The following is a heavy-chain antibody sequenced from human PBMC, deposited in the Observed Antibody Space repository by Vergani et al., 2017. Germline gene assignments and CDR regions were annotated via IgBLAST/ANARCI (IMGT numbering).Heavy chain of an antibody. V-gene: IGHV4-34*01. Sequence: QVQLQQWGAGLLKPSETLSLTCAVYGGSFSGYHWSWIRPPPGKGLEWIGEINHSGSTNYNPSLKSRVTISVDTSKNQFSLKLGSVTAADTAVDYCARQGGSLSSTSCSYFDYWGQGTLVTVSS. CDR1: GGSFSGYH. CDR3: ARQGGSLSSTSCSYFDY. CDR2: INHSGST. J-gene: IGHJ4*02. D-gene: IGHD2-2*01.